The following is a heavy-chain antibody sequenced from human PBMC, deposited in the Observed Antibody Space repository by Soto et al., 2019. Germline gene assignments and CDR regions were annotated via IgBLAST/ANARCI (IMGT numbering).Heavy chain of an antibody. V-gene: IGHV3-23*01. CDR3: AKDGWGTDCSSTSCYQHDDFDS. D-gene: IGHD2-2*01. J-gene: IGHJ3*02. Sequence: EVQLLESGGGLVQPGGSLRLSCAASGFTFSSYAMSWVRQAPGKGLEWVSAISGSGGSTYYADSEKGRFTNTRDNSKNTLYLQITSLRAEDTAVYYCAKDGWGTDCSSTSCYQHDDFDSWGQGTMVNVSS. CDR2: ISGSGGST. CDR1: GFTFSSYA.